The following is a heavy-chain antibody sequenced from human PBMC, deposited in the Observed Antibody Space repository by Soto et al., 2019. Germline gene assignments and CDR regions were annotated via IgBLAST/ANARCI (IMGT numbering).Heavy chain of an antibody. CDR1: GYTFTAYY. CDR3: ARGASGIAAAGPYKSHGMDV. D-gene: IGHD6-13*01. V-gene: IGHV1-2*02. Sequence: ASVKVSCKPSGYTFTAYYIHWLRQAPGQGLEWMGWINPNSGGTNYSQRFQGRVTMTRDTSISTAYMELRGLRSEDTAVYYCARGASGIAAAGPYKSHGMDVWGQGTTVTVSS. CDR2: INPNSGGT. J-gene: IGHJ6*02.